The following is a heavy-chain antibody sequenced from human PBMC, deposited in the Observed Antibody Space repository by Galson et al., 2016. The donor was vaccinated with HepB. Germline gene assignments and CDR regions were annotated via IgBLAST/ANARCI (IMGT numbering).Heavy chain of an antibody. Sequence: SLRLSCAASGFTFTTYYMAWVRQAPGKGQEWVANINQDGSGKYYVDSVKGRFTISRDSAENSIYLQMNSLRAEDTAVYYCARDGDGFRSSPFDYWGQGALVTVSS. J-gene: IGHJ4*02. CDR2: INQDGSGK. CDR3: ARDGDGFRSSPFDY. D-gene: IGHD2-21*02. CDR1: GFTFTTYY. V-gene: IGHV3-7*04.